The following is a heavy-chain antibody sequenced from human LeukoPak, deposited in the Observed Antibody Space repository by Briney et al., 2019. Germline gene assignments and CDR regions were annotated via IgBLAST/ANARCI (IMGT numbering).Heavy chain of an antibody. D-gene: IGHD6-19*01. V-gene: IGHV3-21*01. CDR2: ISSSSSYI. Sequence: GGSLRLSCAPSGFTFSSYSMNWVRQAPGKGLEWVSSISSSSSYIYYADSVKGRFTISRANAKNSLYLQMNSLRAEDTAVYYCARDGRSGGNFDYWGQGTLVTVSS. J-gene: IGHJ4*02. CDR3: ARDGRSGGNFDY. CDR1: GFTFSSYS.